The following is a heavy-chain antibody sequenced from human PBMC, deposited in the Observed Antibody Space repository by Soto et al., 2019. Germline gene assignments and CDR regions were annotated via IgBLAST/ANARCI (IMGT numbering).Heavy chain of an antibody. Sequence: SETLSLTCSFSGDSVTSHYLTWIRQSPEKGLEWIGYMHYTGFSHYNPSLKSRLTISVDTSKNQFSLQLTSVTAADTAVYYCARLVDLLWYFDLWGRGTLVTVSS. CDR1: GDSVTSHY. CDR2: MHYTGFS. D-gene: IGHD6-6*01. V-gene: IGHV4-59*08. J-gene: IGHJ2*01. CDR3: ARLVDLLWYFDL.